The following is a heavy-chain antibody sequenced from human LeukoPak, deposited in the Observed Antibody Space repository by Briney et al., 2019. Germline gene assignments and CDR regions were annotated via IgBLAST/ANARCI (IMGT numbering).Heavy chain of an antibody. Sequence: GGSLRLSCAASGLTFSSYAMSWVRRAPGKGLEWVSAISGSGGSTYYADSVKGRFTISRDNSKNTLYLQMNSLRAEDTAVYYCAKDKSVITTFDYWGQGTLVTVSS. J-gene: IGHJ4*02. CDR2: ISGSGGST. V-gene: IGHV3-23*01. D-gene: IGHD3-22*01. CDR1: GLTFSSYA. CDR3: AKDKSVITTFDY.